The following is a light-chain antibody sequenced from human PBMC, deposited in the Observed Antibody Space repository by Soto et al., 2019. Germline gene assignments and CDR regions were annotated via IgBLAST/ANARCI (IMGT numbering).Light chain of an antibody. CDR1: SSDVGAYNF. V-gene: IGLV2-11*02. J-gene: IGLJ1*01. CDR2: GVL. Sequence: QSVLTQPRSVSWSPGQSVTISCAGTSSDVGAYNFVSWYQQSPGKAPKLIIYGVLERSSGVTDSSSRSKSGTTASLSISGLQVSYEAVYYCWTFGGFSFVFGTGVK. CDR3: WTFGGFSFV.